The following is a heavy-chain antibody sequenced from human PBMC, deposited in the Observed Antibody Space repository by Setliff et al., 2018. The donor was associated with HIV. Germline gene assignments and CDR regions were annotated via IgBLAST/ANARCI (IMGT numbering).Heavy chain of an antibody. CDR1: GFTFSHYS. Sequence: GGSLRLSCAASGFTFSHYSMNWVRQAPGKGLEWVSSISPSHDYTYHADSVKGRFTISRDNSKNTLYLQMNSLRADDTAVYYCAPPPRGGPGFSYWGQGTLVTVSS. CDR2: ISPSHDYT. D-gene: IGHD3-10*01. J-gene: IGHJ4*02. CDR3: APPPRGGPGFSY. V-gene: IGHV3-21*04.